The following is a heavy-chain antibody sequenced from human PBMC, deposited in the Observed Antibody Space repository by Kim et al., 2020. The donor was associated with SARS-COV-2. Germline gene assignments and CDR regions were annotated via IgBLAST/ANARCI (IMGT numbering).Heavy chain of an antibody. CDR3: ANSGDFWSGYHEDY. V-gene: IGHV3-23*01. CDR1: GFTFSSYA. Sequence: GGSLRLSCAASGFTFSSYAMSWVRQAPGKGLEWVSAISGSGGSTYYADSVKGRFTISRDNSKNTLYLQMNSLRAEDTAVYYCANSGDFWSGYHEDYWGQGTLVTVSS. CDR2: ISGSGGST. J-gene: IGHJ4*02. D-gene: IGHD3-3*01.